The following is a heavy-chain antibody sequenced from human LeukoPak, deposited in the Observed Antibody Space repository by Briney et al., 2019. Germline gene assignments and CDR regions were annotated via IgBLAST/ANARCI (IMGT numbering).Heavy chain of an antibody. J-gene: IGHJ4*02. CDR1: GGSISSYY. CDR2: IYYSGST. Sequence: SETLSLTCTVSGGSISSYYWSWIRQPPGKGLEWIGYIYYSGSTNYNPSLKSRVTISVDTSKNQFSLKLSFVTAADTAVYYCARVEYYDSSGYYVDYWGQGTLVTVSS. V-gene: IGHV4-59*01. CDR3: ARVEYYDSSGYYVDY. D-gene: IGHD3-22*01.